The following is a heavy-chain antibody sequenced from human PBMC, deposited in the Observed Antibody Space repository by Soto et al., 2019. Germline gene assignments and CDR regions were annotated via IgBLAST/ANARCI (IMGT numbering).Heavy chain of an antibody. CDR2: IIPIFGTA. D-gene: IGHD4-4*01. Sequence: QVQLVQSGAEVKKPGSSVKVSCKASGGTFSSYAISWVRQAPGQGLEWMGGIIPIFGTANYAQKFQGRVTVTADESTSTSYMELSSLGSEDTAVYYCASLFSTGTYYYHGMDVWGQGTTVTVSS. V-gene: IGHV1-69*01. J-gene: IGHJ6*02. CDR3: ASLFSTGTYYYHGMDV. CDR1: GGTFSSYA.